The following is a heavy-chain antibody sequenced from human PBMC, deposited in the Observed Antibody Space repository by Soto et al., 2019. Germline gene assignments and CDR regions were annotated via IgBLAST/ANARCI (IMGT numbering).Heavy chain of an antibody. CDR2: IWYDASHK. V-gene: IGHV3-33*01. D-gene: IGHD3-16*01. CDR3: ARDKPFGGTIGSAFDS. CDR1: GFTFNNYG. J-gene: IGHJ4*02. Sequence: QVQVVESGGGVVQPGTSLRLSCAASGFTFNNYGMHWVRQAPGKGLEWVAVIWYDASHKYYADSVKGRFTISRDNSKNTLYLQLSSLRGEDTAVDYCARDKPFGGTIGSAFDSWGQGTLVTVSS.